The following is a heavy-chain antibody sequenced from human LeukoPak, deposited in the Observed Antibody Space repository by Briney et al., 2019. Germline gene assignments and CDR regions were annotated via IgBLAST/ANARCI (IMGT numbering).Heavy chain of an antibody. CDR2: IYTSGST. V-gene: IGHV4-61*02. CDR3: ARGRIAVAGGFDY. CDR1: GGSISSGSYY. D-gene: IGHD6-19*01. Sequence: SETLSLTCTVSGGSISSGSYYWSWIRQPAGKGLEWIGRIYTSGSTNYNPSLESRVTISVDTSKNQFSLKLSSVTAADTAVYYCARGRIAVAGGFDYWGQGTLVTVSS. J-gene: IGHJ4*02.